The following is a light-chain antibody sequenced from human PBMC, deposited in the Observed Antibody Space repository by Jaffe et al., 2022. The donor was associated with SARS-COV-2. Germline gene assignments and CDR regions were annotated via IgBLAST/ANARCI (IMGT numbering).Light chain of an antibody. J-gene: IGKJ2*01. CDR1: QSISSW. CDR2: KAS. Sequence: DIQMTQPPSTLSAFVGDRVTITCRASQSISSWLAWYQQKAGKAPKLLIYKASSLESGVPSRFSGSGSGTEFTLTISSLQPDDFATYYCQQYNSFPYTFGQGTKLEIK. V-gene: IGKV1-5*03. CDR3: QQYNSFPYT.